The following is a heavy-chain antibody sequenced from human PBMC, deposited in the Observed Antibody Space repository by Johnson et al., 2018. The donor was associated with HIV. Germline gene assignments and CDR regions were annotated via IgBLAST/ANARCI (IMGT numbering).Heavy chain of an antibody. Sequence: QVQLVESGGGVVQPGRSLRLSCAASGFTFSSYAMHWVRQAPGKGLEWVAVISYDGSNKYYADSVKGRFTISRDNSKNTLYLQMNSLRAEDTAVYYCAREDMGWGAFDIWGQGTMVTVSS. CDR2: ISYDGSNK. CDR1: GFTFSSYA. CDR3: AREDMGWGAFDI. V-gene: IGHV3-30*04. J-gene: IGHJ3*02. D-gene: IGHD2-15*01.